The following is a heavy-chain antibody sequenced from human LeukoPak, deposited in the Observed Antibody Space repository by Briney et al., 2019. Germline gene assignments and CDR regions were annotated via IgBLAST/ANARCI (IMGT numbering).Heavy chain of an antibody. J-gene: IGHJ6*03. CDR3: ARDGPYCSSTSCYTAFPRPTDYYYYYYMDV. V-gene: IGHV4-4*07. CDR1: GGSISSYY. D-gene: IGHD2-2*02. CDR2: IYTSGST. Sequence: PSETLSLTCTVSGGSISSYYWSWIRQPAGKGLEWIGRIYTSGSTNYNPSLKSRVTMSVDTSKNQFSLKLSSVTAADTAVYYCARDGPYCSSTSCYTAFPRPTDYYYYYYMDVWGKGTTVTVSS.